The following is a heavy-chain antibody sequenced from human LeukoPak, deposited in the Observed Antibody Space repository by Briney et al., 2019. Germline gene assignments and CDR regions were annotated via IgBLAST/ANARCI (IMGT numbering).Heavy chain of an antibody. CDR2: IIPIFGTA. CDR3: ARDRTSYYMLNSFDY. D-gene: IGHD1-26*01. J-gene: IGHJ4*02. Sequence: ASVKVSCKASGGTFSSYAISWVRQAPGQGLEWMGRIIPIFGTANYAQKFQGRVTITTDESTSTAYMELSSLRSEDTAVYYCARDRTSYYMLNSFDYWGQGTLVTVSS. V-gene: IGHV1-69*05. CDR1: GGTFSSYA.